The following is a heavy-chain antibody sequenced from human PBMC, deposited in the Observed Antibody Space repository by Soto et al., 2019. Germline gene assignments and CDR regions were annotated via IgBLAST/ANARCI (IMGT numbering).Heavy chain of an antibody. J-gene: IGHJ6*02. D-gene: IGHD3-3*01. Sequence: PGGSLSLSCAASGFTFSDYYMSWIRQAPGKGLEWVSYISSSGSTIYYADSVKGRFTISRDNAKNSLYLQMNSLRAEDTAVYYCARLNAHYEFWSGYYPLYGMDVWGQGTTVTVSS. V-gene: IGHV3-11*01. CDR2: ISSSGSTI. CDR3: ARLNAHYEFWSGYYPLYGMDV. CDR1: GFTFSDYY.